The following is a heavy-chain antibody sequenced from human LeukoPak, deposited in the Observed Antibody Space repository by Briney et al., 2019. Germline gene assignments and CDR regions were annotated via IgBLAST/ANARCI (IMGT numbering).Heavy chain of an antibody. CDR1: GFTFDTYG. V-gene: IGHV3-66*01. D-gene: IGHD5-24*01. Sequence: GGTLRLSCAASGFTFDTYGMSWVRQAPGKGLEWVSILYSGDTTHYADSVKGRFVISRDNSKNTLYLQMNSLRAEDTAVYYCAMATRWLNFDYWGQGTLVTVSS. J-gene: IGHJ4*02. CDR3: AMATRWLNFDY. CDR2: LYSGDTT.